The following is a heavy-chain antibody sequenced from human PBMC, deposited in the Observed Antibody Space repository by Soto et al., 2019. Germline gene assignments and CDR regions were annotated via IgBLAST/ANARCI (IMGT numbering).Heavy chain of an antibody. Sequence: EVQLVESGGGLVKPGGSLRLSCAASGFTFSSYSMNWVRQAPGKGLEWVSSISSSSSYIYYADSVKGRFTISRDNAKNSLYLQMNSLRAEDTAVYYCARATYYYDSSGYSGYWGQGTLVTVSS. CDR2: ISSSSSYI. D-gene: IGHD3-22*01. J-gene: IGHJ4*02. CDR3: ARATYYYDSSGYSGY. V-gene: IGHV3-21*01. CDR1: GFTFSSYS.